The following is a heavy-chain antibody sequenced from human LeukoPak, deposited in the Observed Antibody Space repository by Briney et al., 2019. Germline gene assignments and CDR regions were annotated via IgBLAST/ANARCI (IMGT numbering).Heavy chain of an antibody. D-gene: IGHD2-15*01. Sequence: GGSLRLSCAASGFTFSSYSMNWVRQAPGKGLEWVSYISSSGSTIYYADSVKGRFTISRDNAKNSLYLQMNSLRAEDTAVYYCARDLPARNRYCSGGSCYSQPWDYYGMDVWGQGTTVTVSS. CDR3: ARDLPARNRYCSGGSCYSQPWDYYGMDV. V-gene: IGHV3-48*04. CDR1: GFTFSSYS. CDR2: ISSSGSTI. J-gene: IGHJ6*02.